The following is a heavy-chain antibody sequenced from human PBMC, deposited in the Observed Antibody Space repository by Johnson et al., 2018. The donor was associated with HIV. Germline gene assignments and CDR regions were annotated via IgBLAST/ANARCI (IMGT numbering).Heavy chain of an antibody. Sequence: VQLVESGGGLVQPGGSLRLSCAASGFTFSHNWMSWVRQAPGKGPEWVANINHDVRSIHYVDSVKGRFTIPRDNAKRSLFLQMNSLRAEDTALYYCARVSDDYGGNPAAWGAFDIWGQGTMVTVSS. D-gene: IGHD4-23*01. CDR3: ARVSDDYGGNPAAWGAFDI. J-gene: IGHJ3*02. CDR2: INHDVRSI. CDR1: GFTFSHNW. V-gene: IGHV3-7*03.